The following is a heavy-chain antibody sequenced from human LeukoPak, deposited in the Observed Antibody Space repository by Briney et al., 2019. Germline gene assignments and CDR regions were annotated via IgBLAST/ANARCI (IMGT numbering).Heavy chain of an antibody. J-gene: IGHJ4*02. CDR1: GGTFSSYA. D-gene: IGHD5-24*01. V-gene: IGHV1-69*13. Sequence: GASVKVSCKASGGTFSSYAISWVRQAPGQGLEWMGGIIPIFGTANYAQKFQGRVTITADESTSTAYMELSSLRSEDTAVYYCARAVLKMATIPLFFDYWGQGTLVTVSS. CDR3: ARAVLKMATIPLFFDY. CDR2: IIPIFGTA.